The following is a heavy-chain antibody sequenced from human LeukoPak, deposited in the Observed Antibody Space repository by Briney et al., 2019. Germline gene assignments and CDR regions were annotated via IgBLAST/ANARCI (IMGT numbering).Heavy chain of an antibody. CDR1: GFTFSSYW. J-gene: IGHJ4*02. CDR2: INQDGSEK. Sequence: GGSLRLSCVASGFTFSSYWMSWVRQAPGKGLEWVANINQDGSEKYDVDSAKGRFTISRDNAKNSLYLQMNSLRVEDTAMYYCARVGGGDGSGWSTTDYWGQGTLVTISS. CDR3: ARVGGGDGSGWSTTDY. D-gene: IGHD6-19*01. V-gene: IGHV3-7*01.